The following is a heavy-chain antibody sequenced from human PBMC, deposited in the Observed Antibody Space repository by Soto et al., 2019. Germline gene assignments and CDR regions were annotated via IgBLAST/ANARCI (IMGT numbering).Heavy chain of an antibody. J-gene: IGHJ4*02. V-gene: IGHV3-23*01. Sequence: GGSLRLTCAASGFTFSSYAMSWVRQAPGKGLEWVSAISGSVGSTYYADSVKDRFTISRDNSKNTLYLQMNSLRAEDPAVYFCAKCSVGSCYGHYFDYWGQGTLVTVSS. CDR3: AKCSVGSCYGHYFDY. CDR1: GFTFSSYA. CDR2: ISGSVGST. D-gene: IGHD2-15*01.